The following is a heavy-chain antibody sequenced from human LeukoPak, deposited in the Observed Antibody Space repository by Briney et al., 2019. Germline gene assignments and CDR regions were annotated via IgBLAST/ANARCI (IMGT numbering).Heavy chain of an antibody. Sequence: ASVKVSRKASGYTFTSYDINGVRQATGQGLEWMGWMNPNSGNTGYAQKFQGRVTMTRNTSISTAYMELSSLRSEDTAVYYCAICLSSRGAFDIWGQGTMVTVSS. CDR1: GYTFTSYD. J-gene: IGHJ3*02. CDR2: MNPNSGNT. V-gene: IGHV1-8*01. CDR3: AICLSSRGAFDI. D-gene: IGHD6-13*01.